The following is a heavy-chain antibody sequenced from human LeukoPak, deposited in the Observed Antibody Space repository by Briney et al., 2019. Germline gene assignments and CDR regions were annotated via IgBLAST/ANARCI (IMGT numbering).Heavy chain of an antibody. CDR2: MNVKSGNT. V-gene: IGHV1-8*01. CDR3: ATTPTNSRGWFDP. Sequence: GASVKVSCKASGYTLFSYDINWVRQATGQGLELMGWMNVKSGNTGYAQKFQGRVTMTRNTSISTAYIELTSLRSEDTAVYYCATTPTNSRGWFDPWGQGTLVTVSS. D-gene: IGHD2-8*01. CDR1: GYTLFSYD. J-gene: IGHJ5*02.